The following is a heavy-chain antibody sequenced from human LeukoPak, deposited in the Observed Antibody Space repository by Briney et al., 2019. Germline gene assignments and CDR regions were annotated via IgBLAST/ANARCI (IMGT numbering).Heavy chain of an antibody. CDR1: GFTVSSNY. Sequence: QTGGSLRLSCAASGFTVSSNYMSWVRQAPGKGLEYVSAISSNGGSTYYANSVKGRFTISRDNSKNTLYLQMGSLRAEDMAVYYCARGSYSYRNDCFDYWGQGTLVTVSS. CDR2: ISSNGGST. J-gene: IGHJ4*02. V-gene: IGHV3-64*01. D-gene: IGHD1-26*01. CDR3: ARGSYSYRNDCFDY.